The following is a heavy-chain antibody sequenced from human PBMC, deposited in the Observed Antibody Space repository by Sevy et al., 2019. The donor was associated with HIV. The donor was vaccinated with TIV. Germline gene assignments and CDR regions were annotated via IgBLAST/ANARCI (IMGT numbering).Heavy chain of an antibody. CDR2: ISSRSSNI. CDR1: GFTFSSYS. J-gene: IGHJ3*02. Sequence: GALRLSCAASGFTFSSYSMNWVRQAPGKGLEGVSYISSRSSNIYYGDSVKGPLTIPRDNAKNSLYLQMNSLRDEDTAVYYCARGRCGGDCFLDAFDIWGQGTMVTVSS. CDR3: ARGRCGGDCFLDAFDI. D-gene: IGHD2-21*02. V-gene: IGHV3-48*02.